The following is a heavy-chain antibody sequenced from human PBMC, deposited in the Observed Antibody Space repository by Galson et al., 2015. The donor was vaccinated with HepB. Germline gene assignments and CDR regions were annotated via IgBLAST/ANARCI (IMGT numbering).Heavy chain of an antibody. CDR2: IYYSGST. Sequence: ETLSLTCTVSGGSISSYYWSWIRQPPGKGLEWIGYIYYSGSTNYNPSLKSRVTISVDTSKNQFSLKLSSVTAADTAVYYCARSIKLYGGTAGEYYFDYWGQGTLVTVSS. D-gene: IGHD4-23*01. CDR3: ARSIKLYGGTAGEYYFDY. V-gene: IGHV4-59*08. J-gene: IGHJ4*02. CDR1: GGSISSYY.